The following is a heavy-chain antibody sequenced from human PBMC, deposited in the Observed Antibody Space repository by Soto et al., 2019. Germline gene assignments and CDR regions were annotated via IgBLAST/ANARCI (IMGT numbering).Heavy chain of an antibody. J-gene: IGHJ4*02. V-gene: IGHV3-23*01. CDR2: ISGSGGRT. CDR1: GFTFSGYA. CDR3: AKDQKWEVSHYFDY. D-gene: IGHD1-26*01. Sequence: EVQLLESGGGLVQPGESLRLSCAASGFTFSGYAMTWVRQAPGKGPEWVSTISGSGGRTYYADSVKGRFTISRDNSKNTLYLQMNSLRVEDTALYYCAKDQKWEVSHYFDYWGQGTLVTVSS.